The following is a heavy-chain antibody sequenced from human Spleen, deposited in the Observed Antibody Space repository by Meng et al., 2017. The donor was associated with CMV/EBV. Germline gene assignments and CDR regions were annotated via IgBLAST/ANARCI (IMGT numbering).Heavy chain of an antibody. D-gene: IGHD5/OR15-5a*01. J-gene: IGHJ4*02. Sequence: SGDSISSNGYYWSWIRQPTGKGLEWIGYVHNSGSTDYNPSLKSRLTISLDMSKNQFSLKLRSVTAADTAVYYCASSYSVGGGESGNDYWGQGTLVTVSS. V-gene: IGHV4-30-4*01. CDR1: GDSISSNGYY. CDR3: ASSYSVGGGESGNDY. CDR2: VHNSGST.